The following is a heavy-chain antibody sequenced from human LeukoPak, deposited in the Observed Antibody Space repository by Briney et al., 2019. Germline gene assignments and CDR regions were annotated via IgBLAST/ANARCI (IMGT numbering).Heavy chain of an antibody. J-gene: IGHJ4*02. CDR1: GLTLSASA. V-gene: IGHV3-73*01. CDR3: TTYRSGHY. CDR2: VQTKANSYAT. Sequence: GGSLRLSCAASGLTLSASAIHWVRQASGKGLEWVGRVQTKANSYATAYAASLKGRFTISRDDSVNTAYLQMTSLRTEDTAVYYCTTYRSGHYWGQGTLVTVSS. D-gene: IGHD6-19*01.